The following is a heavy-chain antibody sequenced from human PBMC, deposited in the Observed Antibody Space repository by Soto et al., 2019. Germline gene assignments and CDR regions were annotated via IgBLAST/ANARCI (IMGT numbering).Heavy chain of an antibody. Sequence: LSLTCTVSRGSISSYYWSWIRQPPGKGLEWIGYIYYSGSTNYNPSLKSRVTISVDTSKNQFSLKLSSVTAADTAVYYCAMMYAVAGSFDYWGQGTLVTVSS. D-gene: IGHD6-19*01. J-gene: IGHJ4*02. CDR1: RGSISSYY. CDR2: IYYSGST. CDR3: AMMYAVAGSFDY. V-gene: IGHV4-59*01.